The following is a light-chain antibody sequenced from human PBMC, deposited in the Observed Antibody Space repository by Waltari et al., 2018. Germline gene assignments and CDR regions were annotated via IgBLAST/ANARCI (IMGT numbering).Light chain of an antibody. J-gene: IGKJ1*01. CDR3: MQGTYWPRT. CDR2: KVS. Sequence: DVVMTQSPLSLPVTLGQPASISCRSSQGLVHSDGNTYLNWFQQRPGQSPRRLIYKVSNRDSGVPDRFNGSGSGTDFTLKISRVEAEDVGVYFCMQGTYWPRTFGQGTKVEIK. V-gene: IGKV2-30*02. CDR1: QGLVHSDGNTY.